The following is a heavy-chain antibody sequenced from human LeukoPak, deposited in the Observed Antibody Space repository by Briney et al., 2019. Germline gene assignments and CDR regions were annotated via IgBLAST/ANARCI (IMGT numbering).Heavy chain of an antibody. V-gene: IGHV7-4-1*02. CDR3: ARIQKGEDYYHSSGYYPADY. D-gene: IGHD3-22*01. Sequence: ASVKVSCKASGYTFTSYAMNWVRQAPGQGLEWMGWINTNTGNPTYAQGFTGRIVFSLDTSVSTAYLQISSLKAEDTAVYYCARIQKGEDYYHSSGYYPADYWGQGTLVTVSS. J-gene: IGHJ4*02. CDR1: GYTFTSYA. CDR2: INTNTGNP.